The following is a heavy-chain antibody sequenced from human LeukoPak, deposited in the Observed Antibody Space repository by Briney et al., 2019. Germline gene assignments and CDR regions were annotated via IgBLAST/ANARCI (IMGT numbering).Heavy chain of an antibody. CDR3: VSDPHIVVVPAARVYYFDY. D-gene: IGHD2-2*01. J-gene: IGHJ4*02. CDR1: GFTFNTYS. CDR2: ISSRSSYYI. Sequence: GGSLRLSCAASGFTFNTYSMNWVRQAPGKGLEWVSSISSRSSYYIYYADSVKGRFTISRDNAKNSLYLQMDSLRAEDTAVYYCVSDPHIVVVPAARVYYFDYWGQGTLVTVSS. V-gene: IGHV3-21*01.